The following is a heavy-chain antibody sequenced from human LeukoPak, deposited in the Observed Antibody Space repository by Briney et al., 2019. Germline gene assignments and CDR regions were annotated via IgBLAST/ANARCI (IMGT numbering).Heavy chain of an antibody. J-gene: IGHJ4*02. CDR2: IKSKTDGGTT. Sequence: GGSLRLSCAASGFTFSNAWLSWVRDAPAKGLEWVGRIKSKTDGGTTDYAAAVKGRFTISRDDSTNTLYLQMNSLKTGDTAVYYCTTESRGSTYYFDYWGQGTLVTVSS. CDR3: TTESRGSTYYFDY. CDR1: GFTFSNAW. D-gene: IGHD3-10*01. V-gene: IGHV3-15*01.